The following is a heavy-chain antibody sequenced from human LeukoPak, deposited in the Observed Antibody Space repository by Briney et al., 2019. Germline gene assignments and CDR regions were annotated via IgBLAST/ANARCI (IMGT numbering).Heavy chain of an antibody. CDR1: GYSISSGYY. V-gene: IGHV4-38-2*02. D-gene: IGHD3-22*01. CDR2: IYHSGST. CDR3: ARGGVYYDSSGPFDY. Sequence: PSETLSLTCTVSGYSISSGYYWGWIRQPPGKGLEWIGSIYHSGSTYYNPSLKSRVTISVDTSKNQFSLKLSSVTAADTAVYYCARGGVYYDSSGPFDYWGQGTLVTVSS. J-gene: IGHJ4*02.